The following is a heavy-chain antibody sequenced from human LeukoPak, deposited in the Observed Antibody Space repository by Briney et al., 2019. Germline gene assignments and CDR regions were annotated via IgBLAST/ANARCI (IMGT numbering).Heavy chain of an antibody. CDR2: VSAYADNT. Sequence: GASVKVSCKTSGYSFTTYGISWVRQAPGQGLEWMGWVSAYADNTNYVQKLQGRVTMNTDRSTSAAYMELRSLRSDDTAVYYCARDCIGCHGFDYWGQGTLVTVSS. D-gene: IGHD2-15*01. CDR1: GYSFTTYG. V-gene: IGHV1-18*01. CDR3: ARDCIGCHGFDY. J-gene: IGHJ4*02.